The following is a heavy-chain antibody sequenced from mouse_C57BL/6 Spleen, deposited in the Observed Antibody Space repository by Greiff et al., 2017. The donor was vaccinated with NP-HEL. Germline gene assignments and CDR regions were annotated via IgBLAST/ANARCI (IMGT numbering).Heavy chain of an antibody. CDR1: GYTFTDYY. D-gene: IGHD3-2*02. J-gene: IGHJ4*01. CDR2: INPYNGGT. V-gene: IGHV1-19*01. CDR3: ARGSSGYDAMHY. Sequence: VQLKQSGPVLVKPGASVKMSCKASGYTFTDYYMNWVKQSHGKSLEWIGVINPYNGGTSYNQKFKGKATLTVDKSSSTAYMEINSLTSEYSAVYYCARGSSGYDAMHYWGQGTSVTVSS.